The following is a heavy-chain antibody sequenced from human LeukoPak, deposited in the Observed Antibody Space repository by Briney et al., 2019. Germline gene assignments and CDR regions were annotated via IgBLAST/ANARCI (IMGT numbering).Heavy chain of an antibody. CDR3: ARSSMFYCNSPSCPNWFDP. D-gene: IGHD2-2*01. V-gene: IGHV1-2*06. J-gene: IGHJ5*02. CDR1: GNTFTGYF. CDR2: IYPNTGGT. Sequence: GASVKVSCKASGNTFTGYFVHWVRQAPGQGLEWMGRIYPNTGGTNYAQKFQGRVTMTRGTSISTAYMQLSGLRSDDTAVYYCARSSMFYCNSPSCPNWFDPWGQGTLVTVSS.